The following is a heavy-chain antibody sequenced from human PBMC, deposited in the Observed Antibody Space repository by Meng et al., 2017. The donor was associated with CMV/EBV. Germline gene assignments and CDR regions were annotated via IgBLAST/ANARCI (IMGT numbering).Heavy chain of an antibody. CDR3: ARVRGCSSTRCYVELDY. J-gene: IGHJ4*02. CDR1: GFTFSDYE. D-gene: IGHD2-2*01. V-gene: IGHV3-48*03. CDR2: ISSSGSTI. Sequence: GESLKISCAASGFTFSDYEMNWVRQAPGKGLEWISYISSSGSTIYYADSAKGRFTISRDNAKNSLYLQMNSLRGEDTAVYHCARVRGCSSTRCYVELDYWGQGTLVTVSS.